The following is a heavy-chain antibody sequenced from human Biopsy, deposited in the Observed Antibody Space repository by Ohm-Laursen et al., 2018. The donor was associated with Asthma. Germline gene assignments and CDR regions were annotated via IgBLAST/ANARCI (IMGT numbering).Heavy chain of an antibody. J-gene: IGHJ6*02. CDR3: ARVASYGDLYFGIDV. CDR1: GAYIGTPDYH. V-gene: IGHV4-30-4*01. CDR2: VFWSGTT. D-gene: IGHD4-17*01. Sequence: TLSLTCAVSGAYIGTPDYHWSWIRQSPGTGLEWIGFVFWSGTTHYNRSLERRLSISIDTTRNEFSITLRSVTAADTAVYFCARVASYGDLYFGIDVWGPGTTVSVS.